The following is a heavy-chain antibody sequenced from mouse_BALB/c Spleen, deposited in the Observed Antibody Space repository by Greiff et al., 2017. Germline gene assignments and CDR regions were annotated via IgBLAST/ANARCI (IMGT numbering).Heavy chain of an antibody. J-gene: IGHJ4*01. CDR2: ISSGGST. CDR1: GFTFSSYA. V-gene: IGHV5-6-5*01. Sequence: DVMLVESGGGLVKPGGSLKLSCAASGFTFSSYAMSWVRQTPEKRLEWVASISSGGSTYYPDSVKGRFTISRDNARNILYLQMSRLRSEDTAMYYCAREGLRRGMDYWGQGTSVTVSS. CDR3: AREGLRRGMDY. D-gene: IGHD2-2*01.